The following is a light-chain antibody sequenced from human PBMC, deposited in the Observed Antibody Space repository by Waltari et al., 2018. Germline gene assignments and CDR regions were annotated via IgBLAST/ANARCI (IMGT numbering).Light chain of an antibody. CDR1: QSISSY. CDR3: QQSYSTFRT. J-gene: IGKJ3*01. V-gene: IGKV1-39*01. Sequence: DIQMTQSPSSLSASVGDRVTITCRASQSISSYLNWYQQKPGKAPKLLIYAASSLQSGVPSRFSGSGSGTDFTLTISSLQHEDFATYYCQQSYSTFRTFGPGTKVDIK. CDR2: AAS.